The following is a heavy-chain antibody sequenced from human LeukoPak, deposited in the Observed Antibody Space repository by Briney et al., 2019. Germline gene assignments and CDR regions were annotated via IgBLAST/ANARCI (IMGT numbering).Heavy chain of an antibody. CDR1: GGSFSSYY. V-gene: IGHV4-59*01. Sequence: PSETLSLTCTVSGGSFSSYYWTWIRQPPGKGLEWIAYIDYSGNTNYSPSLKSRVTISVDTSRNQFSLKLSSVTAADTAVYYCARVGSRYYFDYWGQGTPVTVSS. CDR3: ARVGSRYYFDY. D-gene: IGHD6-19*01. CDR2: IDYSGNT. J-gene: IGHJ4*02.